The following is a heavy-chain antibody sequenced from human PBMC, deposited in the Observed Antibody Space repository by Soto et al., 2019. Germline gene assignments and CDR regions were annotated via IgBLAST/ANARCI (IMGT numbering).Heavy chain of an antibody. CDR1: GYTFTSNY. CDR3: ARDASVGLNDY. Sequence: ASVKLSCKASGYTFTSNYMHWVRQAPGQGLEWMGIINPSGGSTNYAQKLQGRVTMTTDTSTSTAYMELRSLRSDDTAVYYCARDASVGLNDYWGQGTLVTVSS. V-gene: IGHV1-46*01. J-gene: IGHJ4*02. CDR2: INPSGGST. D-gene: IGHD1-26*01.